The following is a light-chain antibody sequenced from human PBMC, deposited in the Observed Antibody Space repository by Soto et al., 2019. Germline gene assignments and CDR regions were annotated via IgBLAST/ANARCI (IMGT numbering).Light chain of an antibody. CDR3: QQRSNWST. CDR1: QGVTTN. V-gene: IGKV3-15*01. CDR2: DVS. J-gene: IGKJ5*01. Sequence: IVMTQSPATLSVSPGERATLSCRAGQGVTTNFAWYQQKSGQSPRLLIYDVSTRATGVPARFSGTGSETDFTLTISGLQSEDSAVYFCQQRSNWSTFRQGTRLEIK.